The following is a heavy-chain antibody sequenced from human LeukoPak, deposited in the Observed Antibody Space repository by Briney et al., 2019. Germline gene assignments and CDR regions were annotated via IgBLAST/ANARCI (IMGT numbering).Heavy chain of an antibody. D-gene: IGHD3-22*01. Sequence: PGGSLRLSCAASGFTFSSYAMSWVRQAPGKGLQWVSAISGSASSTYHADSVKGRFTISRDNSKNTLYLQMNSLRAEDTAVYYCAKDWVYYYDSSGLSEGWGQGTLVTVSS. V-gene: IGHV3-23*01. CDR3: AKDWVYYYDSSGLSEG. CDR2: ISGSASST. CDR1: GFTFSSYA. J-gene: IGHJ4*02.